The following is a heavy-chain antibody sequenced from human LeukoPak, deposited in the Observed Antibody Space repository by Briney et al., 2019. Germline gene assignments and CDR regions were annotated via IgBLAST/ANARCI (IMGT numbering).Heavy chain of an antibody. J-gene: IGHJ5*02. D-gene: IGHD3-22*01. CDR2: IHYSGST. CDR3: ARHDSSRDWFDP. Sequence: PSETLSLTCTVSGGSISSGDYYWSWIRQPPGKGLEWIGYIHYSGSTYYRPSLKSRFTISLDTSKNQFFLKLSSVTAADTAVYYCARHDSSRDWFDPWGQGTLVTVSS. V-gene: IGHV4-30-4*08. CDR1: GGSISSGDYY.